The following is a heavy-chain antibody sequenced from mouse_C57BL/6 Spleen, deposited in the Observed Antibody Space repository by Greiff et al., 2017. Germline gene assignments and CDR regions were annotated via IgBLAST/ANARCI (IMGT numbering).Heavy chain of an antibody. V-gene: IGHV1-55*01. Sequence: QVQLQQPGAELVKPGASVKMSCKASGYTFTSYWITWVKQRPGQGLEWIGDIYPGSGSTNYNEKFKSKATLTVDTSSSTAYMQLSSLTSEDSAVYYCARLGSNVRDYYAMDYWGQGTSVTVSS. CDR1: GYTFTSYW. J-gene: IGHJ4*01. CDR2: IYPGSGST. D-gene: IGHD3-3*01. CDR3: ARLGSNVRDYYAMDY.